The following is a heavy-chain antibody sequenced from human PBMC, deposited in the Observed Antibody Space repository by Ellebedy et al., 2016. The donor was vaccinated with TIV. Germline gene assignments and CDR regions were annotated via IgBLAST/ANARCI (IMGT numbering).Heavy chain of an antibody. CDR3: ATWGNSVAADHGAGAFDI. J-gene: IGHJ3*02. D-gene: IGHD6-19*01. Sequence: ASVKVSCKVSGYTLTELSMHWVRQAPGKGLEWMGGFDPEDGETIYAQKFQGRVTMTEDTSTDTAYMELSSLRSEDTAVYYCATWGNSVAADHGAGAFDIWGQGTMVTVSS. CDR2: FDPEDGET. CDR1: GYTLTELS. V-gene: IGHV1-24*01.